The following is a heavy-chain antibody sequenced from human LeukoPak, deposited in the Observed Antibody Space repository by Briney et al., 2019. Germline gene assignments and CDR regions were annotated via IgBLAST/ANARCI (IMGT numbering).Heavy chain of an antibody. V-gene: IGHV3-30*18. D-gene: IGHD2-15*01. CDR2: ISYDGSNK. J-gene: IGHJ4*02. CDR3: AKEGDLRYCSGGSCFYFAY. Sequence: GGSLRLSCAASGFTFSSYGMHWVRQAPGKGLEWVAVISYDGSNKYYADSVKGRFIISRDNSKNTLYLQMNGLRAEDTAVYYCAKEGDLRYCSGGSCFYFAYWGQGTLVTVSS. CDR1: GFTFSSYG.